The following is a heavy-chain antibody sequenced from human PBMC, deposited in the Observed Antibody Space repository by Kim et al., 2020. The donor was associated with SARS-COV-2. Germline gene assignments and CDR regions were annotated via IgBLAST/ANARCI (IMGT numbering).Heavy chain of an antibody. J-gene: IGHJ3*02. Sequence: GGSLRLSCAASGFTFSSYGMHWVRPAPGKGLEWVAVIWYDGSNKYYADSVTGRFTISRDNSKNTLYLQMNSLRAEDTAVYYCARDTGGSSDDLPAFDIWGQGTMVTVSS. CDR2: IWYDGSNK. V-gene: IGHV3-33*01. CDR1: GFTFSSYG. CDR3: ARDTGGSSDDLPAFDI. D-gene: IGHD6-6*01.